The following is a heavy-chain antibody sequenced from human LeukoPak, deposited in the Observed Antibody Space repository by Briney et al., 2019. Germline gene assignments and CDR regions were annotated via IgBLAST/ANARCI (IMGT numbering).Heavy chain of an antibody. CDR1: GYSISSGYY. V-gene: IGHV4-38-2*02. D-gene: IGHD2-2*01. CDR3: ASISVDIVVVPAAKSFGY. J-gene: IGHJ4*02. CDR2: IYHSGST. Sequence: SETLSLTCTVSGYSISSGYYWGWIRQPPGKGLEWIGSIYHSGSTYYNPSLKSRVTISVDTSKNQFSLKLSSVTAADTAVYYCASISVDIVVVPAAKSFGYWGQGTLVTVSS.